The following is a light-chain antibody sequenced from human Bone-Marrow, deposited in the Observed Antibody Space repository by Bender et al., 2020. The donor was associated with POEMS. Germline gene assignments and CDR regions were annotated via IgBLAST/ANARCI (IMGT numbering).Light chain of an antibody. CDR2: EDV. CDR1: NLGARF. J-gene: IGLJ5*02. CDR3: QTWDNSNVF. V-gene: IGLV3-1*01. Sequence: SYELTQPPSVSVSPGQTARITCSGDNLGARFSNWYQQRPGQSPILVIYEDVKRPSGIPERISGSNSGNTATLTISETQVLDEADYYCQTWDNSNVFFGGGTKLTVL.